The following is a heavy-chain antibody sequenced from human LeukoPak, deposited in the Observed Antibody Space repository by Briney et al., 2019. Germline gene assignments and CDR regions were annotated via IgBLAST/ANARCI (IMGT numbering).Heavy chain of an antibody. J-gene: IGHJ4*02. D-gene: IGHD3-3*01. CDR1: GFTLSSRW. CDR3: ATYDSWSGYDIAY. CDR2: INRDGSEK. V-gene: IGHV3-7*03. Sequence: GGSLRLSCVVSGFTLSSRWMMWVRQAPGEGLEWMTNINRDGSEKNYVDSVKGRFTITRDNAENSLYLQMNSLKVEDSAIYYCATYDSWSGYDIAYWGQGTLVTVSS.